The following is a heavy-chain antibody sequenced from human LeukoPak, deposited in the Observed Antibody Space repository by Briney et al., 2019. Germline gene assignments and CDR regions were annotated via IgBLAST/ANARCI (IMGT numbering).Heavy chain of an antibody. Sequence: GESLKISCKGSGFSFTSYWIGWVRQMPGEGLEWMGIAYPSDSDTRYSPSFRGQVTISADKSINTAYLQWSSLKASDTAMYYCARYGGTSVRFSDYWGQGTLVTVSS. CDR1: GFSFTSYW. J-gene: IGHJ4*02. D-gene: IGHD4-23*01. CDR3: ARYGGTSVRFSDY. V-gene: IGHV5-51*01. CDR2: AYPSDSDT.